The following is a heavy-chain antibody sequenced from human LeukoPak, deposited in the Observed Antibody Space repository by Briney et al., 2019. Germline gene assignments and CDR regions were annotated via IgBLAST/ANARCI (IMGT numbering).Heavy chain of an antibody. CDR2: IWYDGSNK. CDR3: ARDALYPTVTTNGGLGY. D-gene: IGHD4-17*01. J-gene: IGHJ4*02. V-gene: IGHV3-33*01. Sequence: PGRSLRLSCAASGFTFSSYGMRWVRQAPGKGLEWVAVIWYDGSNKYYADSVKGRFTISRDNSKNTLYLQMNSLRAEDTAVYYCARDALYPTVTTNGGLGYCGQGTLGTVSS. CDR1: GFTFSSYG.